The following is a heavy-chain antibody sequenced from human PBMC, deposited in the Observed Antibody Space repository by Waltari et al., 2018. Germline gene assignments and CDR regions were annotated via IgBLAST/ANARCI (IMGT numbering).Heavy chain of an antibody. CDR3: ARGGLRPIDY. Sequence: QLQLQESGPGLVKPSETLSLTCTVSGGSISSSRYYWGWIRQPPGKGLEWIGSIYYSGSTYHNPSLKSRVTISVDTSKNQFSLKLSSVTAADTAVYYCARGGLRPIDYWGQGTLVTVSS. J-gene: IGHJ4*02. V-gene: IGHV4-39*01. CDR1: GGSISSSRYY. D-gene: IGHD3-16*01. CDR2: IYYSGST.